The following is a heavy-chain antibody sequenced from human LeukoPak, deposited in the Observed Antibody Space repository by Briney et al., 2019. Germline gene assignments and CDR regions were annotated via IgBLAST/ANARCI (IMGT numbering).Heavy chain of an antibody. V-gene: IGHV4-34*01. CDR1: GGSFSGYY. CDR3: ARTLDSDVQYCGGDCYFYLDY. CDR2: INHSGST. D-gene: IGHD2-21*02. Sequence: PSETLSLTCAVYGGSFSGYYWSWIRQPPGKGLEWIGEINHSGSTNYNPSLKSRVTISVDTSKNQFSLKLSSVTAADTAVYYCARTLDSDVQYCGGDCYFYLDYWGQGTLVTVSS. J-gene: IGHJ4*02.